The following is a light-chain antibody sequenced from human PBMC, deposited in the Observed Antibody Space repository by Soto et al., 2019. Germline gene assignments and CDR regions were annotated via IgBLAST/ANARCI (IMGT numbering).Light chain of an antibody. Sequence: QSVLTQPTSVSAAPGQKVTISCSGSSSNIGNNYVSWYQQLPGTAPKLLIYDNNKRPSGIPDRFSGSKSGTSATLGITGLQTGDEADYYCGTWDSSLSAGGVFGGGTELTVL. J-gene: IGLJ2*01. CDR2: DNN. CDR3: GTWDSSLSAGGV. V-gene: IGLV1-51*01. CDR1: SSNIGNNY.